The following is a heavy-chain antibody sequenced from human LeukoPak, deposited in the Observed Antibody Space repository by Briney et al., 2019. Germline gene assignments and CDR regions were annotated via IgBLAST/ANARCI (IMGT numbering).Heavy chain of an antibody. CDR2: INHSGST. D-gene: IGHD5-12*01. CDR1: GGSFSGYC. Sequence: SEPLSLTCAVYGGSFSGYCWSWIRQPPGKGLEWIGEINHSGSTNYNPSLKSRVTISVDTSKNQFSLKLSSVTAADTAVYYCARTHIVATPTDFDYWGQGTLVTVSS. V-gene: IGHV4-34*01. J-gene: IGHJ4*02. CDR3: ARTHIVATPTDFDY.